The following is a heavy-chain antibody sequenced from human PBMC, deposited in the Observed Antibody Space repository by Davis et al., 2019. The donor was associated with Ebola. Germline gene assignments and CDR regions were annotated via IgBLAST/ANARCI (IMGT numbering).Heavy chain of an antibody. D-gene: IGHD3-22*01. CDR2: INPNGGST. J-gene: IGHJ4*02. Sequence: ASVKVSCKASGYTFTNYYLQWVRQAPGQGLEWMGIINPNGGSTIYAQKFQGRVTMTRDTPTSTVYMELSSLRSEDTAVYYCARYDSSGYADFDYWGQGTLVTVSS. V-gene: IGHV1-46*01. CDR3: ARYDSSGYADFDY. CDR1: GYTFTNYY.